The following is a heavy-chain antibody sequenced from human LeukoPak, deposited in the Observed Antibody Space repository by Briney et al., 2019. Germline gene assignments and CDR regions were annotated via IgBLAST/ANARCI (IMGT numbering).Heavy chain of an antibody. D-gene: IGHD2-15*01. CDR3: ARDTVVVAATGFDP. CDR2: IYYSGST. J-gene: IGHJ5*02. V-gene: IGHV4-59*12. CDR1: GGSISNKY. Sequence: PSETLSLTCTVSGGSISNKYWSWIRQPPGKGLEWIGYIYYSGSTNYNPSLKSRVTISVDTSKNQFSLKLSSVTAADTAVYYCARDTVVVAATGFDPWGQGTLVTVSS.